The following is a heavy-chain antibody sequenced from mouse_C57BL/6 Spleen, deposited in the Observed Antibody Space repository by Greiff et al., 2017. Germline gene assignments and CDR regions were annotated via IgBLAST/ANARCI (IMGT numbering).Heavy chain of an antibody. CDR2: IDPETGGT. Sequence: QVQLQQSGAELVRPGASVTLSCKASGYKFTDYEMHWVKQTPVHGLEWIGAIDPETGGTAYNQKFKGKAILTADKSSSTAYMVLRSLTSEDSAVYYGTRGRGITTDGDNWYFDVWGTGTTVTVSS. J-gene: IGHJ1*03. V-gene: IGHV1-15*01. CDR1: GYKFTDYE. D-gene: IGHD1-1*01. CDR3: TRGRGITTDGDNWYFDV.